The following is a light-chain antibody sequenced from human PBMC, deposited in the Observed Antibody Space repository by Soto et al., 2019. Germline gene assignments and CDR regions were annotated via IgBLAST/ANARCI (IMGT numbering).Light chain of an antibody. CDR2: EVS. J-gene: IGLJ1*01. CDR3: SSFTNTITRYA. CDR1: SSDVGGYNY. Sequence: QSVLTQPASVSGSPGQSITISCTGTSSDVGGYNYVSWFQHHPGKAPKLIIYEVSYRPSGVSNRFSGSKSGDTASLTISGLQAEDEADYYCSSFTNTITRYAFGTGTQLTVL. V-gene: IGLV2-14*01.